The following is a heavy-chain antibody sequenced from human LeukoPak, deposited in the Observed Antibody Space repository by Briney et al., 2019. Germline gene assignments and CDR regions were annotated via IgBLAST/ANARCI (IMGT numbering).Heavy chain of an antibody. Sequence: AVTVSCKVSGYTLTELSMHWVRQAPRKGVEWMGGFDPEDGETIYAQKFQGRVTMTEDTSTDTAYMELSSLRSEDTAVYYCATVGNIVVVPAAYYYFDYWGQGTLVTVSS. CDR1: GYTLTELS. CDR2: FDPEDGET. D-gene: IGHD2-2*01. CDR3: ATVGNIVVVPAAYYYFDY. V-gene: IGHV1-24*01. J-gene: IGHJ4*02.